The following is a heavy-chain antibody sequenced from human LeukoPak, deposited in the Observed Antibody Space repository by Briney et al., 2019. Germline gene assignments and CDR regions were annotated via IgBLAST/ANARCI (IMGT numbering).Heavy chain of an antibody. Sequence: GGSLRLSCAASGFTFSSNYMSWVRQAPGEGLEWVSVIYSGGSTYYADSVKGRFTISRDHSKNTLYLQMNSLRAEDTAVYYCAKMGGSGWYPQIDYWGQGTLVTVSS. CDR1: GFTFSSNY. D-gene: IGHD6-19*01. J-gene: IGHJ4*02. CDR2: IYSGGST. V-gene: IGHV3-53*01. CDR3: AKMGGSGWYPQIDY.